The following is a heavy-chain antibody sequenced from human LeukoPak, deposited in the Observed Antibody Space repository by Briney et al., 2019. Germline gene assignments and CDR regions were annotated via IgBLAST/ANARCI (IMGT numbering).Heavy chain of an antibody. J-gene: IGHJ4*02. V-gene: IGHV4-59*06. CDR3: ATTSDDSSGYYNY. CDR2: IYYSGST. CDR1: GGSFSGYY. Sequence: SETLSLTCAVYGGSFSGYYWSWIRQPPGKGLEWIGYIYYSGSTYYNPSLKSRVTISVDTSKNQFSLKLSSVTAADTAVYYCATTSDDSSGYYNYWGQGTLVTVSS. D-gene: IGHD3-22*01.